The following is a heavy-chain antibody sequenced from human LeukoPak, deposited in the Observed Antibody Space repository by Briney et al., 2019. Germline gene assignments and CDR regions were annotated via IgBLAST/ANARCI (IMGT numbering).Heavy chain of an antibody. J-gene: IGHJ3*02. CDR3: TSLTPGGHDAFDI. V-gene: IGHV4-61*02. D-gene: IGHD2-2*01. Sequence: SETLSLTCTVSGGSISSGSYYWSWIRQPAGKGLEWIGRIYTSVSTNYNPSLKSRVTISVDTSKNQFSLKLSSVTAADTAVYYCTSLTPGGHDAFDIWGQGTMVTVSS. CDR1: GGSISSGSYY. CDR2: IYTSVST.